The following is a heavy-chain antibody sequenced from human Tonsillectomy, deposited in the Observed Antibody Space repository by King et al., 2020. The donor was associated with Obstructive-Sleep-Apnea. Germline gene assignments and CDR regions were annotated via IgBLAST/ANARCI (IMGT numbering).Heavy chain of an antibody. CDR2: IKSKTDGGTT. J-gene: IGHJ5*02. V-gene: IGHV3-15*01. Sequence: VQLVESGGGLVKPGGSLSLSCAASGFTFSNAWMSWVRQAPGKGLEWVGRIKSKTDGGTTDYAAPVKGRFTISRDDSKNTLYLQMNSLKTEDTAVYYCTTDRFGGPRTYSYGWNEGWFDPWGQGTLVTVSS. D-gene: IGHD5-18*01. CDR3: TTDRFGGPRTYSYGWNEGWFDP. CDR1: GFTFSNAW.